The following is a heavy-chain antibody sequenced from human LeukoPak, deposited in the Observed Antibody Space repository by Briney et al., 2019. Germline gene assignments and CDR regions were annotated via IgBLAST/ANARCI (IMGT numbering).Heavy chain of an antibody. D-gene: IGHD1-26*01. Sequence: SETLSLTCTVSGGSFNSYYWSWIRQPAGKGLEWIGRIYTSGNTNYNPSLKSRVAISVDTSKNQVSLRLSSVTAADTAVYYCARGGSLVGTTPHDTFDIWGQGTVVAVS. J-gene: IGHJ3*02. CDR1: GGSFNSYY. CDR2: IYTSGNT. V-gene: IGHV4-4*07. CDR3: ARGGSLVGTTPHDTFDI.